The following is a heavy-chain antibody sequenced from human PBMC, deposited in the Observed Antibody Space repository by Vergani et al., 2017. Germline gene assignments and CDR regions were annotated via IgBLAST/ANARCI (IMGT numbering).Heavy chain of an antibody. CDR3: ASQPILGILTLDC. Sequence: QVHLVESGGGVVQPGRSLRLSCVVSGFTSSYYGMHWVRQAPGKGLEWVAVISYDGTQKYYADSVKGRFTISRDNAKNSLYLQMNSLRAEDTAVYYCASQPILGILTLDCWGQGTLVTVSS. D-gene: IGHD1-26*01. CDR2: ISYDGTQK. J-gene: IGHJ4*02. CDR1: GFTSSYYG. V-gene: IGHV3-30*03.